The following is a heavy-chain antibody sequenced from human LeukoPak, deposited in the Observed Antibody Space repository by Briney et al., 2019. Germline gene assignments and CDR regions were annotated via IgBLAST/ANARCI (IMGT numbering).Heavy chain of an antibody. CDR2: IRSKAYGGTT. V-gene: IGHV3-49*04. D-gene: IGHD6-6*01. Sequence: TGRSLRLSCTASGFTFGDYAMSWVRQAPGKGLEWVGFIRSKAYGGTTEYAASVKGIFTISRDDSKSIADLQMNSLKTEDTAVYYCTPYSSSSYFQHWGQGILVTVSS. J-gene: IGHJ1*01. CDR1: GFTFGDYA. CDR3: TPYSSSSYFQH.